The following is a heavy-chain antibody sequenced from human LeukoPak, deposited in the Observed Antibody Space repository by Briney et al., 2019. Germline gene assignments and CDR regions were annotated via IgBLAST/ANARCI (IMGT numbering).Heavy chain of an antibody. Sequence: GGSLRLSCAASGFTFSSYWMHWVRQAPGKGLVWVSRINSDGSSTSYADSVKGRFTISRDNAKNTLYLQMNSLRAEDTAVYYCAKDQVLWFGELFFDYWGQGTLVTVSS. CDR3: AKDQVLWFGELFFDY. D-gene: IGHD3-10*01. V-gene: IGHV3-74*01. CDR2: INSDGSST. CDR1: GFTFSSYW. J-gene: IGHJ4*02.